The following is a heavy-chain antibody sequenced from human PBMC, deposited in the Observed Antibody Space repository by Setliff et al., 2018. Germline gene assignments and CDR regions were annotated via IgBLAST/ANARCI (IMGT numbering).Heavy chain of an antibody. V-gene: IGHV3-72*01. CDR3: TIHIVVPTA. D-gene: IGHD2-21*01. CDR1: GFTFSAHY. Sequence: GGSLRLSCSASGFTFSAHYMDWLRQAPGKGLEWVGRIRNKDNSYTTEYAASVKGRFTISRDDSKNSLYLQMNGLKTEDRAVYYCTIHIVVPTAWGQGTLVTVSS. CDR2: IRNKDNSYTT. J-gene: IGHJ5*02.